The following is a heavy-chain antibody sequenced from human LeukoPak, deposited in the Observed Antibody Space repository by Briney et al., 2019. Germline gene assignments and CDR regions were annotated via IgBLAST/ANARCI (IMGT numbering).Heavy chain of an antibody. D-gene: IGHD4-17*01. CDR3: ARGDYALDY. CDR2: IKQDGSEK. Sequence: GGSLRLSCAASGFTFGSYWMSWVRQAPGKGLEWVANIKQDGSEKYYVDSVKGRFTISRDNAKNSLYLQMNSLRAEDTAVYYCARGDYALDYWGQGTLVTVCS. CDR1: GFTFGSYW. J-gene: IGHJ4*02. V-gene: IGHV3-7*01.